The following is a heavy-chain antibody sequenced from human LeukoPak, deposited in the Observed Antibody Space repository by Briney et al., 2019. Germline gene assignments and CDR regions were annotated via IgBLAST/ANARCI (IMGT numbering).Heavy chain of an antibody. D-gene: IGHD3-3*01. CDR3: ARDAPRPNNNFWSDYYKPYYFAF. V-gene: IGHV3-21*01. J-gene: IGHJ4*02. CDR1: GFFFSTYT. Sequence: GAPLRSCCAAAGFFFSTYTVNWLRQAPGEGLEWVAPNSSGSSHIYKADSVKGRFNISRDNAKSSLYLQMNSLRVEDTAVYFCARDAPRPNNNFWSDYYKPYYFAFWGQGALVTVSS. CDR2: NSSGSSHI.